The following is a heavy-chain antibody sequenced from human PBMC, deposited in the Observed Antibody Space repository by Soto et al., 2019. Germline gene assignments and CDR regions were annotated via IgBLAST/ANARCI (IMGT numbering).Heavy chain of an antibody. D-gene: IGHD3-16*01. CDR2: MNPNSGNT. Sequence: ASVKVSCKASGGTFSNYAIAWVRQAPGQGLEWMGWMNPNSGNTGYVEKFQGRVTMTRDTSISTAYMELSSLRSEDTAVYYCARASPGQLDSDTYSTFNYWG. CDR1: GGTFSNYA. CDR3: ARASPGQLDSDTYSTFNY. V-gene: IGHV1-8*02. J-gene: IGHJ4*01.